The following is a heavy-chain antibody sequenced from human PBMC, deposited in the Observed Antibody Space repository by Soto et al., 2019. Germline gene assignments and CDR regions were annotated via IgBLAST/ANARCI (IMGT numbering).Heavy chain of an antibody. CDR3: ARIRVSGSGGSPNYYFDY. D-gene: IGHD2-15*01. J-gene: IGHJ4*02. Sequence: QLQLQESGSGLVKPSQTLSLTCAVSGGSISSGGYSWSWIRQPPGKGLEWIGYIYHSGSTYYNPSLKSRVTLSVDRSKNQFSLKLSSVTAADTAVYYCARIRVSGSGGSPNYYFDYWGQGTLVTVSS. V-gene: IGHV4-30-2*01. CDR1: GGSISSGGYS. CDR2: IYHSGST.